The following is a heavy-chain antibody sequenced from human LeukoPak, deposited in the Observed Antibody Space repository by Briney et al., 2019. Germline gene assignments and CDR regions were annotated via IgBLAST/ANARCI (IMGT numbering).Heavy chain of an antibody. D-gene: IGHD7-27*01. V-gene: IGHV4-39*07. CDR1: GGSISSSSYY. Sequence: SETLSLTCTVSGGSISSSSYYWGWIRQPPGKGLEWIGSIYYSGSTYYNPSLKSRVTISVDTSKNQFSLKLSSVTAADTAVYYCARDQLTGDNYFDYWGQGTLVTVSS. CDR3: ARDQLTGDNYFDY. J-gene: IGHJ4*02. CDR2: IYYSGST.